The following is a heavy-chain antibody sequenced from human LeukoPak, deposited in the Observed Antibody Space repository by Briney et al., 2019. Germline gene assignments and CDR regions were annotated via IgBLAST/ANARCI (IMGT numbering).Heavy chain of an antibody. CDR1: GYTFTSYD. D-gene: IGHD2-2*01. Sequence: ASVKVSCKASGYTFTSYDINWVRQATGQGLEWMGWMNPNSGNTGYAQKFQGRVAMTRNTSISTAYMELSSLRSEDTAVYYCARLYCSSTSCYADYWGQGTLVTVSS. CDR2: MNPNSGNT. J-gene: IGHJ4*02. CDR3: ARLYCSSTSCYADY. V-gene: IGHV1-8*01.